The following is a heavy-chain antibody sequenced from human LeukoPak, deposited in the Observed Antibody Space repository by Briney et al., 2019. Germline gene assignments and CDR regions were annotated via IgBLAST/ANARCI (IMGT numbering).Heavy chain of an antibody. J-gene: IGHJ6*03. V-gene: IGHV3-53*01. Sequence: GGSLRLSCAASGFTFSSYWMIWVRQAPGKGLEWVSVIYSGGSTYYADSVKGRFTISRDNSKNTLYLQMNSLRAEDTAVYYCAKGTGNWNYYYYYYMDVWGKGTTVTVSS. CDR2: IYSGGST. D-gene: IGHD1-1*01. CDR3: AKGTGNWNYYYYYYMDV. CDR1: GFTFSSYW.